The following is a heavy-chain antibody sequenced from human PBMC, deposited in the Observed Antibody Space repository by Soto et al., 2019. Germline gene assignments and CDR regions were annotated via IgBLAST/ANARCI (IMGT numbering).Heavy chain of an antibody. CDR3: AKSPQRVFAYFDF. V-gene: IGHV3-23*01. CDR2: ISTSGNTT. D-gene: IGHD3-3*01. Sequence: QLLESGGALIQPGGSLRVSCVASGFKFSAYAMTWLRQSPGQGLQWVSSISTSGNTTFYADSVKGRFTISRDNSRNTLYLQMRSLRAEDTARYFCAKSPQRVFAYFDFWGQGRLVTVSS. J-gene: IGHJ4*02. CDR1: GFKFSAYA.